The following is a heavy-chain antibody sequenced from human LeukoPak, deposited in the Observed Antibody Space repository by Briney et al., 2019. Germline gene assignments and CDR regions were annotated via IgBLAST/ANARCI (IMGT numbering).Heavy chain of an antibody. Sequence: SVKVSCKASGGTFSIYAISWVRQAPGQGLEWMGGIIPIFGTANYAQKFQGRVTITADKSTSTAYMELSSLRSEDTAVYYCARLTEVNSSGWYRENWFDPWGQGTLVTVSS. CDR1: GGTFSIYA. CDR2: IIPIFGTA. J-gene: IGHJ5*02. CDR3: ARLTEVNSSGWYRENWFDP. D-gene: IGHD6-19*01. V-gene: IGHV1-69*06.